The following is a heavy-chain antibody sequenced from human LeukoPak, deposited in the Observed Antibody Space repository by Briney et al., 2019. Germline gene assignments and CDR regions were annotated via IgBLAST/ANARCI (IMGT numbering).Heavy chain of an antibody. J-gene: IGHJ3*02. CDR1: GFIFSNYW. V-gene: IGHV3-7*03. CDR3: AKDSRGLRWDPGAFDI. D-gene: IGHD4-23*01. CDR2: IKQDGSEK. Sequence: PGGSLRLSCAASGFIFSNYWMSWVRQAPGKGLEWVANIKQDGSEKYYVDSVKGRFTISRDNSKNTLYLQMNSLRAEDTAVYYCAKDSRGLRWDPGAFDIWGQGTMVTVSS.